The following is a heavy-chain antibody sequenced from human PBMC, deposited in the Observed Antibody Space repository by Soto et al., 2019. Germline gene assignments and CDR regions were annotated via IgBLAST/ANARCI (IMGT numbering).Heavy chain of an antibody. V-gene: IGHV3-23*01. J-gene: IGHJ6*02. CDR3: ASWDYYYYGMDV. Sequence: GGSLRLSCAASAFTFSSYAMSWVRQAPGKGLEWVSATSGSGVSTYYADSVKGRFTISRDNSKNTLYLQMNSLRAEDTAVYYCASWDYYYYGMDVWGQGTTVTVSS. CDR2: TSGSGVST. CDR1: AFTFSSYA.